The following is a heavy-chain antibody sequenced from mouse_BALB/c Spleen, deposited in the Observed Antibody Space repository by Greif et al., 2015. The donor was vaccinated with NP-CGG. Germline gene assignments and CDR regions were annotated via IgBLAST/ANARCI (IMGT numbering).Heavy chain of an antibody. Sequence: QVQLQQSGAELAKPGASVKMSCKASGYTFTSYWMHWVKQRPGQGLEWIGYINPSTGYTEYNQKFKDKATLTADKSSSTAYMQLSSLTSEDSAVYYSARIGGSYAMDYWGQGTSVTVSS. CDR3: ARIGGSYAMDY. CDR1: GYTFTSYW. J-gene: IGHJ4*01. D-gene: IGHD2-14*01. CDR2: INPSTGYT. V-gene: IGHV1-7*01.